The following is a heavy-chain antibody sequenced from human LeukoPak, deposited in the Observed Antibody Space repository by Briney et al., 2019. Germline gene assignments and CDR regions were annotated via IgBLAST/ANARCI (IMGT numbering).Heavy chain of an antibody. Sequence: GGSLRLACAAYGFTFSSYWVHWVRQAPGRGVVLVSRINSDRRTPSDADSVKGRFTIARDNAKNTLYLQMNSLRAEDTAVYYWAREPPYCSGGSCYLRSFDYCGQGTLVTVSS. J-gene: IGHJ4*02. CDR3: AREPPYCSGGSCYLRSFDY. CDR2: INSDRRTP. D-gene: IGHD2-15*01. V-gene: IGHV3-74*01. CDR1: GFTFSSYW.